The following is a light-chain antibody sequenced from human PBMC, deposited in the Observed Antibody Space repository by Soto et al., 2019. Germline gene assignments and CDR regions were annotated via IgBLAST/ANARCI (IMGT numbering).Light chain of an antibody. CDR2: GAS. CDR3: QKYGNSPAT. Sequence: EIVLTQSPATLSMSPGERASLFCRASQSVNNNFLAWYQQRPGQAPRLLVFGASSRAAGIPERFSGSGSGTDLPLTVSRLEPEDFAMYYCQKYGNSPATFGQGTKVEIK. J-gene: IGKJ1*01. CDR1: QSVNNNF. V-gene: IGKV3-20*01.